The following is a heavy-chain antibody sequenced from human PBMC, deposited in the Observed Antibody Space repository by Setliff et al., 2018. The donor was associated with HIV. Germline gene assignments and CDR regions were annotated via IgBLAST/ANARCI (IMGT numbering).Heavy chain of an antibody. Sequence: ASVKVSCKASGYTFASFGISWVRQAPGQGPEWVGWIGGDNGIPSYAQKLRDRVTLTADTSTKTVFMGLRSLRSDDTAVYYCARGMDDSRSSVWYYWGQGTLVTVSS. D-gene: IGHD6-6*01. V-gene: IGHV1-18*01. CDR2: IGGDNGIP. CDR1: GYTFASFG. CDR3: ARGMDDSRSSVWYY. J-gene: IGHJ4*02.